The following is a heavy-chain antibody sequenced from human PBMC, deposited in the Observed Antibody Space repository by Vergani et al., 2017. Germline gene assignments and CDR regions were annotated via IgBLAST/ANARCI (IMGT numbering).Heavy chain of an antibody. V-gene: IGHV1-3*01. CDR3: AREGCYDYVWGSSRLLSGYYFDY. Sequence: QVQLVQSGAEVKKPGASVKVSCKASGYTFTSYAMHWVRQAPGQRLEWMGWINAGNGNTKDSQKFQGRVTITRDTSASTAYMELSSLRSEDTAVYYCAREGCYDYVWGSSRLLSGYYFDYWGQGTLVTVSS. J-gene: IGHJ4*02. CDR1: GYTFTSYA. CDR2: INAGNGNT. D-gene: IGHD3-16*02.